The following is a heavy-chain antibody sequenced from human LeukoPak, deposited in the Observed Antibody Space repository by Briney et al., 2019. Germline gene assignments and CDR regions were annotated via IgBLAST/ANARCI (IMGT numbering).Heavy chain of an antibody. Sequence: GESLKISCKGSGYSFTSYWIGWVRQMPGKGLEWMGIIYPGDSDTRYSPSFQGQVTISADKSISTAYLQWSSLKASDTAMYYCARTTIGYCSSTSCYVSDYWGQGTLVTVSS. D-gene: IGHD2-2*01. CDR1: GYSFTSYW. V-gene: IGHV5-51*01. CDR2: IYPGDSDT. J-gene: IGHJ4*02. CDR3: ARTTIGYCSSTSCYVSDY.